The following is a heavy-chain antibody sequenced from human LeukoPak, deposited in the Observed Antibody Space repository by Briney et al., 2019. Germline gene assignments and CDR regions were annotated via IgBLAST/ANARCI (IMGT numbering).Heavy chain of an antibody. V-gene: IGHV3-33*01. CDR3: ARELVALAGTKYYYYGMDV. J-gene: IGHJ6*02. CDR1: GFTFSSYG. CDR2: IWYDGSNK. Sequence: GGSLRLSCAASGFTFSSYGMHWVRQAPGKGLEWVALIWYDGSNKYYAEPVKGRFTISRDNSQNTLYLQMNSLRAEDTAVYYCARELVALAGTKYYYYGMDVWGQGTTVTVSS. D-gene: IGHD6-19*01.